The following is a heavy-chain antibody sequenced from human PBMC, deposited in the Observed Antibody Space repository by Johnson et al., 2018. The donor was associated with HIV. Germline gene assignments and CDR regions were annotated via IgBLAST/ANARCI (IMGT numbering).Heavy chain of an antibody. D-gene: IGHD3-3*01. CDR3: TTDGITIFGVGGMDAFDI. CDR2: IYSGSST. Sequence: VQLVESGGGLVQPGGSLRLSCAASGFTVSSNYMSWVRQAPGKGLEWVSVIYSGSSTYSADSVRGRFTISRDNSKNTLYLQMNSLKTEDTAVYYCTTDGITIFGVGGMDAFDIWGQGTMVTVSS. CDR1: GFTVSSNY. J-gene: IGHJ3*02. V-gene: IGHV3-66*01.